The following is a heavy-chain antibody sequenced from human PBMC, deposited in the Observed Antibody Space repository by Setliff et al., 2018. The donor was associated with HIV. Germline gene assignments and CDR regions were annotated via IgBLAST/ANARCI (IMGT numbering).Heavy chain of an antibody. CDR2: ISIGSGGAI. V-gene: IGHV3-48*03. CDR3: ARDSSSWYEFYFDC. J-gene: IGHJ4*02. D-gene: IGHD6-13*01. CDR1: GFTFRNYK. Sequence: LRLSCAASGFTFRNYKFNWVRQAPGRGLEWVSSISIGSGGAIDYADSVQGRFTVSRDNSKNSLYLQMNSLRVEDTAVYYCARDSSSWYEFYFDCWGQGTLVTVSS.